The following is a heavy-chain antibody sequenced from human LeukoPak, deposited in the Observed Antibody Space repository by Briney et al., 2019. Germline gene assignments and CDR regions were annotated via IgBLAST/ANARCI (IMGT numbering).Heavy chain of an antibody. Sequence: KPSETLSLTCTVSGGSISSYYWSWIRQPSGKGLEWIGSIYYSGSTNYNPSLKSRVTISVDTSKNQFSLKVSSVTAADTAVYYCTRTTAVVNDYWGQGTLVTVSS. CDR3: TRTTAVVNDY. D-gene: IGHD4-23*01. J-gene: IGHJ4*02. V-gene: IGHV4-59*01. CDR2: IYYSGST. CDR1: GGSISSYY.